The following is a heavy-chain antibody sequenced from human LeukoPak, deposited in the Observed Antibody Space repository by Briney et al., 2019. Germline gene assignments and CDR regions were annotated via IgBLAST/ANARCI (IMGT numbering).Heavy chain of an antibody. CDR3: ARGAFVGATFRYYYYYKDV. D-gene: IGHD1-26*01. CDR1: GGSISSSNW. J-gene: IGHJ6*03. CDR2: VYHSGST. V-gene: IGHV4-4*02. Sequence: PSETLSLTCAVSGGSISSSNWWSWVRQPPGQGLGWIGEVYHSGSTNYNPSLKSRVTISVDTSKNQFSLKLSSVTAADTAVYYCARGAFVGATFRYYYYYKDVWGKGTTVTVSS.